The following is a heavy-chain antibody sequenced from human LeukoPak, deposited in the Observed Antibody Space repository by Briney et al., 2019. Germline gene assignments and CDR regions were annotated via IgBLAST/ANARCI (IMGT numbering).Heavy chain of an antibody. D-gene: IGHD4-17*01. V-gene: IGHV3-15*01. CDR1: RFTFSNAW. Sequence: GGSLRLSCAASRFTFSNAWMSWVRQAPGKGLERVGHIKSKTDGGTTDYAAPVKGRFTISRDDSKNTLYLQMNSLRTEDTAVYYCTTDRDYGDYPEYYFDYWGQGTLVTVSS. J-gene: IGHJ4*02. CDR2: IKSKTDGGTT. CDR3: TTDRDYGDYPEYYFDY.